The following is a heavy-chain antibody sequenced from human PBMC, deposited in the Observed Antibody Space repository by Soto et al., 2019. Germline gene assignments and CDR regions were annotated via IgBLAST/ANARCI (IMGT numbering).Heavy chain of an antibody. CDR2: IYYRGNT. V-gene: IGHV4-39*01. CDR1: GGSISSSSYY. D-gene: IGHD5-18*01. CDR3: ARGLWPMSVDYYYGMDV. J-gene: IGHJ6*02. Sequence: QLQLQESGPGLVKPSETLSLTCTVSGGSISSSSYYWGWIRQPPGKGLEWIGSIYYRGNTYYNPSLKSRVTISVDTSKNQFSLKLSSVTAADTAVFYCARGLWPMSVDYYYGMDVWGQGATVTVSS.